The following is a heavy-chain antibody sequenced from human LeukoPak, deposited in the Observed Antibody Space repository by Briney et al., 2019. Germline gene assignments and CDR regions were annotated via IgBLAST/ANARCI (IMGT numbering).Heavy chain of an antibody. CDR1: GGSISSSSYY. D-gene: IGHD6-19*01. J-gene: IGHJ4*02. CDR2: IYYSGST. Sequence: SETLSLTCTVSGGSISSSSYYWGWIRRPPAKGLEWLGSIYYSGSTYYNPSLKSRVTISVDTSKNQFSLKLSSVTAADTAVYYCARQVGVAVAGKQFDYWGQGNLVTGSS. V-gene: IGHV4-39*01. CDR3: ARQVGVAVAGKQFDY.